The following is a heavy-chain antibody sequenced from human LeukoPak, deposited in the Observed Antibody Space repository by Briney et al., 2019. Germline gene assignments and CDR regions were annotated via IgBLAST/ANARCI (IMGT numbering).Heavy chain of an antibody. CDR3: ARGLGLLLWFGELLTNWFDP. Sequence: SQTLSLTCTVSGGSISSGGYYWSWLRQPPGKGLEWIGYIYYSGSTYYNPSLKSRVTISVDTSKNQFSLKLSSVTAADTAVYYCARGLGLLLWFGELLTNWFDPWGQGTLVTVSS. CDR2: IYYSGST. CDR1: GGSISSGGYY. D-gene: IGHD3-10*01. V-gene: IGHV4-31*03. J-gene: IGHJ5*02.